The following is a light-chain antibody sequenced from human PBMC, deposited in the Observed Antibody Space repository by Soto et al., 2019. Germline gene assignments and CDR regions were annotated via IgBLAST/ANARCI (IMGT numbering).Light chain of an antibody. CDR2: AVT. V-gene: IGLV2-14*01. Sequence: QSALTQPASVSGSPGQSIAISCTGTSSDVGGYNYVSWYQQHPGKAPKLVIYAVTNRPSGVSDRFSGSKSGNTASLTISRRQAEDEADYYCTSYADSSPVVFGGGTKLTVL. CDR1: SSDVGGYNY. CDR3: TSYADSSPVV. J-gene: IGLJ2*01.